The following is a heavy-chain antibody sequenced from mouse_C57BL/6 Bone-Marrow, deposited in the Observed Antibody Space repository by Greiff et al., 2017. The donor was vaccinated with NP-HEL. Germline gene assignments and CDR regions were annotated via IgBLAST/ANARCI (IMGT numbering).Heavy chain of an antibody. CDR2: IYPRSGNT. D-gene: IGHD1-1*01. CDR3: ARNLITTVGPWFAY. V-gene: IGHV1-81*01. CDR1: GYTFTSYG. Sequence: QVQLQQSGAELARPGASVKLSCKASGYTFTSYGISWVKQRTGQGLEWIGEIYPRSGNTYYNEKFKGKATLTADKSSSTAYMELRSLTSEDSAVYFCARNLITTVGPWFAYWGQGTLVTVSA. J-gene: IGHJ3*01.